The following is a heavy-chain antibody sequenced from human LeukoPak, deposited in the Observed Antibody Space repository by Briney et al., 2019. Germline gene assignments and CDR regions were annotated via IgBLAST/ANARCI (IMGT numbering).Heavy chain of an antibody. V-gene: IGHV4-59*01. J-gene: IGHJ6*02. CDR2: IYYSGST. CDR3: ARGGGYFSSPYYYYGVDV. D-gene: IGHD6-25*01. CDR1: SGSISNFY. Sequence: SETLSLTCTVSSGSISNFYWSWIRQPPGKGLEWIGYIYYSGSTNYNPSLKSRVTISVDTSKNQFSLKLSSVTAADTAVYYCARGGGYFSSPYYYYGVDVWGQGTTVIVSS.